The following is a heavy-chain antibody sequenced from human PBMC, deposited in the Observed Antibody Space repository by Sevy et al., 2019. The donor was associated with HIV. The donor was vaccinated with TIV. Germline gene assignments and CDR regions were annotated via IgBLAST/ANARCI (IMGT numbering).Heavy chain of an antibody. V-gene: IGHV3-23*01. CDR3: AKALVETEDKNEFDP. D-gene: IGHD2-8*02. Sequence: GGSLRLSCAASGFTLSSYAMSWVRQAPGKGLEWVSSISISGADKYYADSVKGRFTISRDNSQNRLYLQMNSLRAEDTALYYCAKALVETEDKNEFDPWGHGTLVTVSS. CDR2: ISISGADK. CDR1: GFTLSSYA. J-gene: IGHJ5*02.